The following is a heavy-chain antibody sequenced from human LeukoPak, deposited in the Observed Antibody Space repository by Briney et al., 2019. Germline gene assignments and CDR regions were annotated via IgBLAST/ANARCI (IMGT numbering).Heavy chain of an antibody. D-gene: IGHD4-11*01. Sequence: ASVKVSCKASGYTFTSYGISWVRQAPGQGLEWMGWISAYNGNTNYAQKLQGRVTMTTDTSTSTAYMELRSLRSDDTAVYYCARDPHAARDYSSGVLDYWGQGTLVTVSS. CDR2: ISAYNGNT. CDR1: GYTFTSYG. CDR3: ARDPHAARDYSSGVLDY. J-gene: IGHJ4*02. V-gene: IGHV1-18*01.